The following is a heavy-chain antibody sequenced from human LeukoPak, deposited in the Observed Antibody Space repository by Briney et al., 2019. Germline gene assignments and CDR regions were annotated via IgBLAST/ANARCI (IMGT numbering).Heavy chain of an antibody. CDR2: IYYSGST. J-gene: IGHJ5*02. Sequence: PSETLSLTCTVSGDSISSYYWSWIRQPPGKGLEWIGYIYYSGSTDYNPSLKSRVTMSVDTSKNQFSLKLSSVTAADTAVYYCARGLEWYITHPYNWFDPWGQGTLVTVSS. D-gene: IGHD3-3*01. CDR3: ARGLEWYITHPYNWFDP. CDR1: GDSISSYY. V-gene: IGHV4-59*01.